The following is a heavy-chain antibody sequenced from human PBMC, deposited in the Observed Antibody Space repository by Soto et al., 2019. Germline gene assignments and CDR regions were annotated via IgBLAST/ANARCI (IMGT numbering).Heavy chain of an antibody. J-gene: IGHJ6*02. CDR1: GGTFSSYA. V-gene: IGHV1-69*01. D-gene: IGHD2-2*02. CDR3: ARDRRGCSSTSCYTGITYYYYGTDV. CDR2: IIPIFGTA. Sequence: QVQLVQSGAEVKKPGSSVKVSCKASGGTFSSYAISWVRQAPGQGLEWMGGIIPIFGTANYAQKFQGRVTITADESTSTAYMELSSLRSEDTAVYYCARDRRGCSSTSCYTGITYYYYGTDVWGQGTTVTVSS.